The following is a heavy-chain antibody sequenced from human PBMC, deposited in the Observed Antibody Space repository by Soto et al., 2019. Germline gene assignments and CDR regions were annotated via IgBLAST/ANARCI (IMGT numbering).Heavy chain of an antibody. CDR2: INPNSGNT. CDR1: GYPFTDYY. J-gene: IGHJ6*03. CDR3: ARAYCSSTSCYYYYYYMDV. Sequence: GASVKVSCKASGYPFTDYYIHWVRQAPGQGLEWMGWINPNSGNTGYAQKFQGRVTMTRNTSISTAYMELSSLRSEDTAVYYCARAYCSSTSCYYYYYYMDVWGKGTTVTVSS. V-gene: IGHV1-8*02. D-gene: IGHD2-2*01.